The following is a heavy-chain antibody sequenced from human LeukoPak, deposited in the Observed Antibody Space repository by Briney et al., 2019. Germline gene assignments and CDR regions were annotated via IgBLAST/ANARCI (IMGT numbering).Heavy chain of an antibody. CDR1: GYTFSNYY. J-gene: IGHJ4*02. Sequence: ASVKVSCKASGYTFSNYYMHWVRQAPGQGLEWMGRINAGNGVTNFAQKFQGRVTMTRDKSISTAYMELSRLRSDDTAVYYCARGSIAARSCIDYWGRGTLVTVSS. D-gene: IGHD6-6*01. V-gene: IGHV1-2*06. CDR3: ARGSIAARSCIDY. CDR2: INAGNGVT.